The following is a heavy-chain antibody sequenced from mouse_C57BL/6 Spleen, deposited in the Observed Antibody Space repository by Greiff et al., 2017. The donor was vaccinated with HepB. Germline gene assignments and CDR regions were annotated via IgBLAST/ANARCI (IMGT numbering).Heavy chain of an antibody. V-gene: IGHV3-6*01. CDR1: GYSITSGYY. J-gene: IGHJ2*01. Sequence: EVQLQESGPGLVKPSQSLSLTCSVTGYSITSGYYWNWIRQFPGNKLEWMGYISYDGSNNYNPSLKNRISITRDTSKNQFFLKLNSVTTEDTATYYCARSYYYGSSYWGQGTTLTVSS. CDR3: ARSYYYGSSY. CDR2: ISYDGSN. D-gene: IGHD1-1*01.